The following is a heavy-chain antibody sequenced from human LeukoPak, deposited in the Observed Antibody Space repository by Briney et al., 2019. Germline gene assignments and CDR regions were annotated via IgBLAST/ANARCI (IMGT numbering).Heavy chain of an antibody. CDR1: RFTFSDYA. CDR2: FKTKYSQV. V-gene: IGHV3-23*05. J-gene: IGHJ4*02. D-gene: IGHD4-11*01. Sequence: QPGGSLRLSCVASRFTFSDYAMNWVRQAPGKGLEWVSTFKTKYSQVYYAESVRGRFTISTDNSEKTVYLQMNSLRAEDTALYYCARSVPDYTRFDYWGQGALVTVSS. CDR3: ARSVPDYTRFDY.